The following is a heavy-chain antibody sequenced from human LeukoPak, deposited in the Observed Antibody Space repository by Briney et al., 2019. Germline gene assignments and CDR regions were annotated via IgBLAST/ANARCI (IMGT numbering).Heavy chain of an antibody. CDR3: ARIGRPGIAAAGTSSMDY. CDR1: XYTFTSYG. CDR2: ISAYNGNT. V-gene: IGHV1-18*01. D-gene: IGHD6-13*01. Sequence: ASVXXXXXXSXYTFTSYGIXXVRQAPGQGLXXXXXISAYNGNTNYAQKLQGRVTMTTDTSTSTAYMELRSLRSDDTAVYYCARIGRPGIAAAGTSSMDYWGQGTLVTVSS. J-gene: IGHJ4*02.